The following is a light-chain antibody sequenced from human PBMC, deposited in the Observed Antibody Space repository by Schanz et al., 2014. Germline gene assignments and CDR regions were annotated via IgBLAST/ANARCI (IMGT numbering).Light chain of an antibody. Sequence: QSALTQPPSASGSPGQSVTISCTGTSSDVGSSRFVSWFQQYPGKAPKLMIYEVDRRPSGVPDRFSGSRSGSTASLTVSGLRAEDEADYYCSSYTSSSTRVFGTGTKLTVL. J-gene: IGLJ1*01. V-gene: IGLV2-8*01. CDR2: EVD. CDR1: SSDVGSSRF. CDR3: SSYTSSSTRV.